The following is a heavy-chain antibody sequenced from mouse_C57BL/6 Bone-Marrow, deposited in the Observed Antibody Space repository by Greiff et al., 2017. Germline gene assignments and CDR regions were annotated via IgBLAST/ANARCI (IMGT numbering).Heavy chain of an antibody. CDR3: ARRDYYGSRYWYFDV. CDR1: GYTFTSYW. Sequence: QVQLQQPGAELVKPGASVKLSCKASGYTFTSYWMHWVKQRPGQGLEWIGMIHPNSGSTNYNEKFKSKATLTVDKSSSTAYMQLSSLTSEDSAVXYCARRDYYGSRYWYFDVWGTGTTVTVSS. CDR2: IHPNSGST. J-gene: IGHJ1*03. D-gene: IGHD1-1*01. V-gene: IGHV1-64*01.